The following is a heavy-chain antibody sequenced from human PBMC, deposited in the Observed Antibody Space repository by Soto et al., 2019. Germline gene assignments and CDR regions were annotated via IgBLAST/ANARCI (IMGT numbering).Heavy chain of an antibody. CDR3: ATLRLLWFGELLAYYYYGMDV. D-gene: IGHD3-10*01. CDR2: IIPIFGTA. J-gene: IGHJ6*02. Sequence: QVQLVQSGAEVKKPGSSVKVSCKASGGTFSSYAISWVRQAPGQGLEWMGGIIPIFGTANYAQKCQCRVTITAEESTSTAYMELSSLRSEDTAVYYCATLRLLWFGELLAYYYYGMDVWGQGTTVTVSS. V-gene: IGHV1-69*12. CDR1: GGTFSSYA.